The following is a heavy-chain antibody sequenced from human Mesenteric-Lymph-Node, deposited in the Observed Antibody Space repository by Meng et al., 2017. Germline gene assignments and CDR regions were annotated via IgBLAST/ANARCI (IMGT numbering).Heavy chain of an antibody. CDR3: ARASSGHDPYFDY. CDR2: ISSSSSYI. Sequence: GESLKISCAASGFTFSSYSMNWVRQAPGKGLEWVSSISSSSSYIYYADSVKGRFTISRDNAKNSLYLQMNSLRAEDTAVYYCARASSGHDPYFDYWGQGTLVTVSS. V-gene: IGHV3-21*01. D-gene: IGHD5-12*01. J-gene: IGHJ4*02. CDR1: GFTFSSYS.